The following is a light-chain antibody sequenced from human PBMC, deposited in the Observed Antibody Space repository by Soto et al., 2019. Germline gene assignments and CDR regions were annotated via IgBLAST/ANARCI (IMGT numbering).Light chain of an antibody. J-gene: IGKJ5*01. CDR2: GAS. CDR1: QNVRTNY. V-gene: IGKV3-20*01. CDR3: HQYENSPIT. Sequence: EIVLTQSPGTLSLSPGERVILSCRASQNVRTNYLAWYQQKPGQAPRLLIYGASTRASGIPDRFSGSGSGTDFTLTISRLEPEDFAVYYCHQYENSPITFGQGTRLEN.